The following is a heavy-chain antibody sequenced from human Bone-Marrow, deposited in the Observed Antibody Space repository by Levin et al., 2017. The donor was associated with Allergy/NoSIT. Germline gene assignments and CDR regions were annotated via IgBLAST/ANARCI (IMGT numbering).Heavy chain of an antibody. CDR2: IYYSGST. CDR3: VGDGGSSSWSYY. CDR1: GVSISSKNFY. Sequence: PSETLSLTCTVSGVSISSKNFYWGWILQPPGEGLEWLGSIYYSGSTYYNPSLKSRLTISADTSKDQLSLELRSVTAADTAVYYCVGDGGSSSWSYYWGQGTLVTVSS. J-gene: IGHJ4*02. D-gene: IGHD6-13*01. V-gene: IGHV4-39*01.